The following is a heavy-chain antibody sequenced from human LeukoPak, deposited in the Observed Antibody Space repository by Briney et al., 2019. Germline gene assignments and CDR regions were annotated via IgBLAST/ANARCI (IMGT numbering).Heavy chain of an antibody. CDR1: GFTFSSYS. CDR2: ISSSSSYI. D-gene: IGHD6-19*01. J-gene: IGHJ4*02. Sequence: GGSLRLSCAASGFTFSSYSMSWVRQAPGKGLEWVSSISSSSSYIYYADSVKGRSTISRDNAKNSLYLQMNSLRAEDTAVYYCASGSVAGSYWGQGTLVTVSS. CDR3: ASGSVAGSY. V-gene: IGHV3-21*01.